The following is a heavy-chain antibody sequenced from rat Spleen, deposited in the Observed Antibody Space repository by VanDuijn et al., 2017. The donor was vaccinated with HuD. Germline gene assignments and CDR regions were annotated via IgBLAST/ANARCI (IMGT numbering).Heavy chain of an antibody. CDR3: ARGFTVAVF. Sequence: EVQLVESGGGLVQPGRSMKLSCAASGFTFSNYDMAWVRQAPKKGLEWVATIRHDGSSTNYGDSVKGRFTISRDSAKSTLYLQMDSLRSEDTATYYCARGFTVAVFWGLGVMVTVSA. V-gene: IGHV5-22*01. CDR1: GFTFSNYD. J-gene: IGHJ2*01. D-gene: IGHD1-2*01. CDR2: IRHDGSST.